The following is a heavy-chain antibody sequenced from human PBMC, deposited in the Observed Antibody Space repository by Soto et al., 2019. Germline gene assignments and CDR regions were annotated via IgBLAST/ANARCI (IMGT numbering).Heavy chain of an antibody. CDR3: AQGYFDFWSGYFQH. V-gene: IGHV3-23*01. D-gene: IGHD3-3*01. J-gene: IGHJ1*01. CDR2: ISGTGSST. Sequence: EVQLLESGGGLVQPGGSLRLSCAASGCTFRSYAMSWVRQAPGKGLEWVSTISGTGSSTYHADSAKGRFTISRDNSQNTLFVHMNSLRAEDTAVYYCAQGYFDFWSGYFQHWGQGTLVTVSS. CDR1: GCTFRSYA.